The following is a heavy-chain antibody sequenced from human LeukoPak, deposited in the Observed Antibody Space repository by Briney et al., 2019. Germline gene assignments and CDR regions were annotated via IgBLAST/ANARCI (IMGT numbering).Heavy chain of an antibody. Sequence: GGSLRLSCAASGFTFSSYWMNWVRQAPGKGLEWVSFISSDGSTIYSADSVKGRFTISRDNAKNLSHLQMNSLRAEDTAVYYCARGWDSYTFDYWGQGTLVTVSS. CDR3: ARGWDSYTFDY. J-gene: IGHJ4*02. CDR2: ISSDGSTI. V-gene: IGHV3-48*04. CDR1: GFTFSSYW. D-gene: IGHD3-16*01.